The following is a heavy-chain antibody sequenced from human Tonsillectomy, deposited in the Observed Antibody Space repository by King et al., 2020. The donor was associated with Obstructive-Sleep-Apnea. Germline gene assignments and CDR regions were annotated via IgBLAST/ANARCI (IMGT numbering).Heavy chain of an antibody. CDR2: IYYSGST. V-gene: IGHV4-30-4*01. CDR3: ARVHYYDTSGYYYYFDY. CDR1: GDSINRGEDY. D-gene: IGHD3-22*01. Sequence: QLQESGPGLVNPSQTLSLTCTVSGDSINRGEDYGGWIRQPPGNGLEWVGCIYYSGSTYYSPSLKSRVTRSVDTSKNQFSLRLTSVSAADTAVYYCARVHYYDTSGYYYYFDYWGQGTLVTVSS. J-gene: IGHJ4*02.